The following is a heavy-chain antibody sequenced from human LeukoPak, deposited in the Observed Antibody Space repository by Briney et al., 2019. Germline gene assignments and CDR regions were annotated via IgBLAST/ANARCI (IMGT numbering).Heavy chain of an antibody. CDR3: ARGSYYDFWSGYYTGGYFDY. CDR2: IYYSGST. J-gene: IGHJ4*02. Sequence: PSETLSLTCTVSGGSISSYYWSWIRQPPGKGLEWIGYIYYSGSTNYNPPLKSRVTISVDTSKNQFSLKLSSVTAADTAVYYCARGSYYDFWSGYYTGGYFDYWGQGTLVTVSS. CDR1: GGSISSYY. V-gene: IGHV4-59*01. D-gene: IGHD3-3*01.